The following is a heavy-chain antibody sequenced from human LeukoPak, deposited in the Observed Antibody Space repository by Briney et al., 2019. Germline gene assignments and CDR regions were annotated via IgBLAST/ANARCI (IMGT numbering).Heavy chain of an antibody. J-gene: IGHJ4*02. Sequence: SETLSLTCTVSGGSISSNNYFWSWIRQPAGKGLEWLGRLYSSGSTSFNPSLKSRVAISRDTSKNQFSLQMSSVTAADTAVYYCAREGGGSATTRPSSNYNYYFDVWGQGTLVAVSS. CDR1: GGSISSNNYF. CDR2: LYSSGST. D-gene: IGHD3-10*01. V-gene: IGHV4-61*02. CDR3: AREGGGSATTRPSSNYNYYFDV.